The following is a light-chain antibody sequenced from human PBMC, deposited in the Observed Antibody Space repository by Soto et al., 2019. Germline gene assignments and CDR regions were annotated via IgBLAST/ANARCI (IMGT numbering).Light chain of an antibody. CDR1: SSDVDTYKY. J-gene: IGLJ2*01. V-gene: IGLV2-14*01. Sequence: QSALTQPASVSGSPGQSITISCTGTSSDVDTYKYVSWYQQHPGKAPKLMIYEVSHRPSGVSDRFSGSKSGNTASLTISGLQAEDEADYYCCSYAGSTTCVLFGGGTKLTVL. CDR2: EVS. CDR3: CSYAGSTTCVL.